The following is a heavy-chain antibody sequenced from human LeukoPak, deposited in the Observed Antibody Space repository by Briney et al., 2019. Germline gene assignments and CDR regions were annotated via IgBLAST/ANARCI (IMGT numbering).Heavy chain of an antibody. CDR2: ISSSSSYI. CDR1: GFTFSSYA. CDR3: ARDLMIFGVVITDWFDP. Sequence: PGGSLRLSCAASGFTFSSYAMSWVRQAPGKGLEWVSSISSSSSYIYYADSVKGRFTISRDNAKNSLYLQMNSLRAEDTAVYYCARDLMIFGVVITDWFDPWGQGTLVTVSS. D-gene: IGHD3-3*01. J-gene: IGHJ5*02. V-gene: IGHV3-21*01.